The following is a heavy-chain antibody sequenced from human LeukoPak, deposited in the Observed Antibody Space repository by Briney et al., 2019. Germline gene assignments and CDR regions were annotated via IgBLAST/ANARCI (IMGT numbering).Heavy chain of an antibody. Sequence: GGSLRLSCAASGFTFNTYAMSWVRQAPGKGLEWVSSISSSSSYIYYADSVKGRFTISRDNAKNSLYLQMNSLRAEDTAVYYCARGVAPYYYDSSGYSPPGEFWGQGTLVTVSS. CDR3: ARGVAPYYYDSSGYSPPGEF. J-gene: IGHJ4*02. CDR1: GFTFNTYA. CDR2: ISSSSSYI. V-gene: IGHV3-21*01. D-gene: IGHD3-22*01.